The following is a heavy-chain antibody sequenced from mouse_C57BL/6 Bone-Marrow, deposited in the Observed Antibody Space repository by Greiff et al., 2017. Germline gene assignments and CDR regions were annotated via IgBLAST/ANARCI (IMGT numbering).Heavy chain of an antibody. CDR3: ARGFFITTVYY. CDR1: GYTFTSYW. D-gene: IGHD1-2*01. V-gene: IGHV1-64*01. J-gene: IGHJ2*01. CDR2: IHPNSGST. Sequence: QVQLQQPGAELVKPGASVTLSCKASGYTFTSYWMHWVKQRPGQGLEWIGMIHPNSGSTNYNEKFKSKATLTVDKSSSTAYMQLSSLTSEDSAVYYCARGFFITTVYYWGQGTTLTVSS.